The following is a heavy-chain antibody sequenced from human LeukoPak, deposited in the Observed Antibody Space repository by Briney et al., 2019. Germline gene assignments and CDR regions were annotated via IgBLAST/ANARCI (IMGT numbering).Heavy chain of an antibody. Sequence: PSETLSLTCAVYDGSFSSYYWSWIRQPPGKGLEWIGYIYYSGSTNYNPSLKSRVTISVDTSKNQFSLKLSSVTAADTAVYYCARAYYYDSSGYYAYYGMDVWGQGTTVTVSS. D-gene: IGHD3-22*01. CDR3: ARAYYYDSSGYYAYYGMDV. CDR1: DGSFSSYY. CDR2: IYYSGST. V-gene: IGHV4-59*01. J-gene: IGHJ6*02.